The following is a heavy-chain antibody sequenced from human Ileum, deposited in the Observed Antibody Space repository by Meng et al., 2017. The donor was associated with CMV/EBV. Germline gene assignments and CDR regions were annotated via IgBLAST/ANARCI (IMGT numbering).Heavy chain of an antibody. CDR3: AKGGGGTGHYYGLDV. Sequence: GESLKISCEASGFTFSNYGMYWVRQAPGKGLEWVAVIWYDGNNKYYADSVKGRFTISRDNSKNTMYLEMSGLRAEESAVYYCAKGGGGTGHYYGLDVWGQGTTVTVSS. V-gene: IGHV3-33*06. CDR1: GFTFSNYG. CDR2: IWYDGNNK. J-gene: IGHJ6*02. D-gene: IGHD3/OR15-3a*01.